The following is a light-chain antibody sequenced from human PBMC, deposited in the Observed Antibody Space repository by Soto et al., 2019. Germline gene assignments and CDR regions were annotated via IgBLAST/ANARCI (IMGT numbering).Light chain of an antibody. CDR3: QQYNSFSGT. J-gene: IGKJ1*01. Sequence: DIQMTQSLSTLSASVGDRVTITCRTSQSITSWLAWYQQKPGKAPKLLIYKASTLESGVPSRFSCSGSGTEFTLTISSLQPDDFATYYCQQYNSFSGTFGQGTKVEIK. CDR1: QSITSW. CDR2: KAS. V-gene: IGKV1-5*03.